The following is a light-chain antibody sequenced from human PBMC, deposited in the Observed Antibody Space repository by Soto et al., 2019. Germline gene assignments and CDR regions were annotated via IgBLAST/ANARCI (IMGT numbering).Light chain of an antibody. CDR1: QSVTSTY. J-gene: IGKJ3*01. CDR3: QQYHSLPTT. Sequence: EIVLTQSPGTLALSPGERATLSCRASQSVTSTYLAWYQQKPGQPPRLLIYGASNRATGIPDRFSVSGSGTDFTLTISRLEPEDFTVYYSQQYHSLPTTLGPGTQVDI. V-gene: IGKV3-20*01. CDR2: GAS.